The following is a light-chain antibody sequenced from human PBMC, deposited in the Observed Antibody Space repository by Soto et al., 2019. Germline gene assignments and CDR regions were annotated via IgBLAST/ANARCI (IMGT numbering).Light chain of an antibody. V-gene: IGLV2-23*02. J-gene: IGLJ1*01. Sequence: QSALTQPASVSGSPGQSITIPCTGTSADVGGYNLVSWYQQHPGKAPKLMIYEVTERPSGVSNRFSGSKSGNTASLTISGLQPDDEADYYCCSYAGNSEVFGTGTKLTVL. CDR2: EVT. CDR1: SADVGGYNL. CDR3: CSYAGNSEV.